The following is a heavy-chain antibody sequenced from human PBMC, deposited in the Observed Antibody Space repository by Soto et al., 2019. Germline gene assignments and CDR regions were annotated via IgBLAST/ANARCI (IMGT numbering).Heavy chain of an antibody. CDR1: GFTFSSYG. CDR2: ISYDGSNK. V-gene: IGHV3-30*18. D-gene: IGHD6-13*01. CDR3: AKDTIAAAGTGFDP. J-gene: IGHJ5*02. Sequence: GSLRLSEEPSGFTFSSYGRHWVRQTPGKGLEWVAVISYDGSNKYYADSVKGRFTISRDNSKNTLYLQMNSLRAEDTAVYYCAKDTIAAAGTGFDPWGQGTLVTDSS.